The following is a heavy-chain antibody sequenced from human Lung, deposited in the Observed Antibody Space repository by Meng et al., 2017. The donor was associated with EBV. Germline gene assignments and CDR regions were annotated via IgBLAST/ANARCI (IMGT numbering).Heavy chain of an antibody. CDR3: ARGRGYFRSAGAY. CDR2: INPDSGDT. V-gene: IGHV1-2*06. J-gene: IGHJ4*02. D-gene: IGHD2/OR15-2a*01. Sequence: QVQLVQSGAEVKKPGATVKVSCKASGYTFTGYFIQWVRQAPGQGLEWMGRINPDSGDTHYAQKFQGRVTMTRDTSISTAYMELSSLRSDDTALYYCARGRGYFRSAGAYWGQGTLVTVSS. CDR1: GYTFTGYF.